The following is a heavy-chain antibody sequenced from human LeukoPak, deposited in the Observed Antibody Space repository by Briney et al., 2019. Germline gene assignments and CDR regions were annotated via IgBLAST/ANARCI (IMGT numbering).Heavy chain of an antibody. V-gene: IGHV3-21*01. J-gene: IGHJ1*01. D-gene: IGHD2-15*01. CDR1: GFTFSTYV. CDR2: ISSSSRYI. CDR3: ARDTGYCSGGSCYSGYFQH. Sequence: PGGSLRLSCAASGFTFSTYVMNWVRQAPGKGLEWVSSISSSSRYIYYADSVKGRFTISRDNAKNSLYLQMNSLRAEDTAVYYCARDTGYCSGGSCYSGYFQHWGQGTLVTVSS.